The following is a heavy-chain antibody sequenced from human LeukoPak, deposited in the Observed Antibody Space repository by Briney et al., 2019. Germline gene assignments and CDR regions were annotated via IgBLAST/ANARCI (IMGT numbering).Heavy chain of an antibody. D-gene: IGHD2-15*01. V-gene: IGHV3-23*01. Sequence: TGGSLRLSCAASGFTFSSYAMSRVRQAPGKGLEWVSGTSGSGGSTYYADSVKGRFTISRDNSKNTLYLQMNSLRAEDTAVYYCARGWHHGMDVWGQGTTVTVSS. CDR1: GFTFSSYA. CDR2: TSGSGGST. J-gene: IGHJ6*02. CDR3: ARGWHHGMDV.